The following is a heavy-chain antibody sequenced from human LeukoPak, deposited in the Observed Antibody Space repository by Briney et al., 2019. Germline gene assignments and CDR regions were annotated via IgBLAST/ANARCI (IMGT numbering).Heavy chain of an antibody. Sequence: PSQTLSLTCAVSGGSISSGGYSWSWIRQPPGKGLEWIGYIYHSGSTYYNPSLKSRVTISVDRSKNQFSLKLSSVTAADTAVYYCARASSWGYLDYWGQGTLVTVSS. D-gene: IGHD3-16*01. CDR1: GGSISSGGYS. V-gene: IGHV4-30-2*01. CDR3: ARASSWGYLDY. CDR2: IYHSGST. J-gene: IGHJ4*02.